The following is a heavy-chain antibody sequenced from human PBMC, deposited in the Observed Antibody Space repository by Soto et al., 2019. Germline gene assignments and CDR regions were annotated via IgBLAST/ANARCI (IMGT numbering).Heavy chain of an antibody. J-gene: IGHJ4*02. V-gene: IGHV1-69*01. D-gene: IGHD2-2*01. CDR3: ARTRQRRPVFYVDY. CDR1: GGPFNTFG. Sequence: QVQLMQSGAEVTKPGSSVKFSCKASGGPFNTFGISWVRQAPGQGLEWMGGIIPKYGTTNYARRLQGRVTITADESTTTAYLELSSLRHDNTAIYYCARTRQRRPVFYVDYWGQGTPISVTS. CDR2: IIPKYGTT.